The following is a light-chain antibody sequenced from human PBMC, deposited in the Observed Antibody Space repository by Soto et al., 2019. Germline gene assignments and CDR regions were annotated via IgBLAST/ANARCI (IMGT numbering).Light chain of an antibody. Sequence: EIVMTQSPATLSVSPGERATLSCRASQSISTELAWYQQKPGQPPRLLIYSASTMATGVPARFTGSGSGSEFTLTISGLQSEDFAVYYCQQGHNWPLTFCQGTRLEI. J-gene: IGKJ2*01. V-gene: IGKV3-15*01. CDR2: SAS. CDR3: QQGHNWPLT. CDR1: QSISTE.